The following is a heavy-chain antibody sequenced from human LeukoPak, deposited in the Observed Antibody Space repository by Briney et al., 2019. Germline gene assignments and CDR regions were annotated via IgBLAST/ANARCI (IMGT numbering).Heavy chain of an antibody. V-gene: IGHV3-9*03. CDR2: ISWNSGSI. D-gene: IGHD6-6*01. CDR3: AKDMAPSYSSSSVSDY. CDR1: GFTFDDYA. Sequence: PGRSLRLSCAASGFTFDDYAMHWVRQAPGKGLEWVSGISWNSGSIGYADSVKGRFAISRDNAKNSLYLQMNSLRAEDMALYYCAKDMAPSYSSSSVSDYWGQGTLVTVSS. J-gene: IGHJ4*02.